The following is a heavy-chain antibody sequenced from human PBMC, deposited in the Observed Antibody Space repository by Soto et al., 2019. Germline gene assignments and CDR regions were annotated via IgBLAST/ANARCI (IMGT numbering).Heavy chain of an antibody. Sequence: LRLSCAASGFTFSSYAMSWVRQAPGKGLEWVSAISGSGGSTYYADSVKGRFTISRDNSKNTLYLQMNSLRAEDTAVYYCAKDRRAAMVQFFDYWGQGTLVTVSS. CDR2: ISGSGGST. V-gene: IGHV3-23*01. CDR1: GFTFSSYA. D-gene: IGHD5-18*01. J-gene: IGHJ4*02. CDR3: AKDRRAAMVQFFDY.